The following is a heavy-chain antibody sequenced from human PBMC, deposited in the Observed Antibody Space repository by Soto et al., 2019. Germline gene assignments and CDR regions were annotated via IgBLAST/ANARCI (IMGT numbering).Heavy chain of an antibody. J-gene: IGHJ5*02. CDR1: GGSVFGYY. Sequence: PWGTLSLTFSVYGGSVFGYYWIWIRQPPGKGLEWIGEINHSGSTNYNPSLKGRVTISVDTSKNQFSLKLSSVTAADTAVYYCARDSGWFDPWGQGTLVTVSS. CDR2: INHSGST. D-gene: IGHD7-27*01. CDR3: ARDSGWFDP. V-gene: IGHV4-34*01.